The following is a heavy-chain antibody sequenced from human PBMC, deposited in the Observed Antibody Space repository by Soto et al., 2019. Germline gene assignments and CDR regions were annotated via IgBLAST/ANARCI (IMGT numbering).Heavy chain of an antibody. CDR3: ARVNMVRGGSLFDY. D-gene: IGHD3-10*01. CDR1: GGTFSSYA. J-gene: IGHJ4*02. V-gene: IGHV1-69*13. Sequence: SVKVSCKASGGTFSSYAISWVRQAPGQGPEWMGGIIPIFGTANYAQKFQGRVTITADESTSTAYMELSSLRSEDTAVYYCARVNMVRGGSLFDYWGQGTLVTVSS. CDR2: IIPIFGTA.